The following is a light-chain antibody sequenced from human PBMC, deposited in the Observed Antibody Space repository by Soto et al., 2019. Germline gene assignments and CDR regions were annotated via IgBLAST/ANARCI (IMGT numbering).Light chain of an antibody. CDR1: QGISSY. CDR3: QQYYSYPT. Sequence: AIRMTQSPSSLSASTGDRVTITCRASQGISSYLAWYQQKPGKAPKLLIYAASTLQSGVPSRFSGSGSGTDFTLTISCLQSEDFATYYCQQYYSYPTFGGGTKVELK. V-gene: IGKV1-8*01. J-gene: IGKJ4*01. CDR2: AAS.